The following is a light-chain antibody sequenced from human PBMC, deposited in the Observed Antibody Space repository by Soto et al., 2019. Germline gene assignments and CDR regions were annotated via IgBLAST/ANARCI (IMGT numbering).Light chain of an antibody. J-gene: IGLJ1*01. CDR3: SSYTSSSTLGV. CDR2: EVS. Sequence: QSALTQPASVSGSPGQSITISCTGTSSDVGGYNYVSWYQQHPGKAPKLMIYEVSNRPSGVSNRFSGSKSGNTASLTISGLQAEDEADYYCSSYTSSSTLGVFGTGTRSPS. CDR1: SSDVGGYNY. V-gene: IGLV2-14*01.